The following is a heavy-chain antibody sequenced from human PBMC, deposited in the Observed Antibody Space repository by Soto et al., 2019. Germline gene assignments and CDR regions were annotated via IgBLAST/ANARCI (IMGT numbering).Heavy chain of an antibody. J-gene: IGHJ6*03. CDR1: GFTFSNAW. CDR3: TTRALPPHYMDV. CDR2: IKSKTDGGTT. V-gene: IGHV3-15*01. Sequence: PRGSLRLSCAASGFTFSNAWMSWVRQAPGKGLEWVGRIKSKTDGGTTDYAAPVKGRFTISRDDSKNTLYLQMNSLKTEDTAVYYCTTRALPPHYMDVWGKGTTVTVSS.